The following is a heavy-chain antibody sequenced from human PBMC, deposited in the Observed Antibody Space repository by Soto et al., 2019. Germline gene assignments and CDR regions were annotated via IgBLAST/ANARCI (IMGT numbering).Heavy chain of an antibody. CDR2: ISAYNGNT. D-gene: IGHD3-10*01. Sequence: QVQLVQSGAEVKKPGASVKVSCKASGYTFTSYGISWVRQAPGQGLEWMGWISAYNGNTNYAQKLQGRVTMTTDTXTXTXIMELRSLRSDDTAVYYCARDRVWFGELKDYYGMDVWGQGTTVTVSS. J-gene: IGHJ6*02. CDR1: GYTFTSYG. V-gene: IGHV1-18*01. CDR3: ARDRVWFGELKDYYGMDV.